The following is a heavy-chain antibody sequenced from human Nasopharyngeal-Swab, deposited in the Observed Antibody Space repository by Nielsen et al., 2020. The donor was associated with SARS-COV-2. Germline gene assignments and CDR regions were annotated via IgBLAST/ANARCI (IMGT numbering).Heavy chain of an antibody. D-gene: IGHD3-3*01. Sequence: GRSLRLSCAASGFTFSSYGMNWVRQAPGKGLEWVSYISSSSSTIYYADSVKGRFTISRDNAKNSLYLQMNSLRAEDTAVYYCARGRPYYDFWSGYYQDWFDPWGQGTLVTVSS. V-gene: IGHV3-48*04. CDR2: ISSSSSTI. CDR1: GFTFSSYG. CDR3: ARGRPYYDFWSGYYQDWFDP. J-gene: IGHJ5*02.